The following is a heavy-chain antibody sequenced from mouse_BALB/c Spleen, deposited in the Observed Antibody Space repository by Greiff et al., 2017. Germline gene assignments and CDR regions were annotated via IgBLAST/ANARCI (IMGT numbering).Heavy chain of an antibody. V-gene: IGHV2-9*02. CDR1: GFSLTSYG. J-gene: IGHJ4*01. Sequence: VMLVESGPGLVAPSQSLSITCTVSGFSLTSYGVHWVRQPPGKGLEWLGVIWAGGSTNYNSALMSRLSISKDNSKSQVFLKMNSLQTDDTAMYYCARTKGLLRSLDYWGQGTSVTVSS. CDR2: IWAGGST. D-gene: IGHD1-1*01. CDR3: ARTKGLLRSLDY.